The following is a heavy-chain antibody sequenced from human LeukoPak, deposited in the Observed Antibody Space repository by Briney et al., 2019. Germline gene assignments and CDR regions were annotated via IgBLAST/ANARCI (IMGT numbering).Heavy chain of an antibody. CDR1: GFTFSNAW. CDR3: ARDQGLLVVAGRFGY. CDR2: ISSSNSYI. J-gene: IGHJ4*02. D-gene: IGHD6-19*01. Sequence: GGSLRLSCAASGFTFSNAWMTWVRQAPGKGLEWVSSISSSNSYIYNADSVKGRFTISRDNAKNSLYLQMNSLRAEDTAVYYCARDQGLLVVAGRFGYWGQGTLVTVSS. V-gene: IGHV3-21*01.